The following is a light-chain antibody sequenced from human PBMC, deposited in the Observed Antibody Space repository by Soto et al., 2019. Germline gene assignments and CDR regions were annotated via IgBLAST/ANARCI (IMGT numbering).Light chain of an antibody. Sequence: SVLTQPASVSGSPGQSITISCTGTSSDVGSYNLVSWYQQHPGKAPKLMIYEGSKRPSGVSNRFSGSKSGNTASLTISGLQAKDEADYYCCSYAGSSTYVFGTGTRSPS. V-gene: IGLV2-23*01. CDR2: EGS. CDR1: SSDVGSYNL. J-gene: IGLJ1*01. CDR3: CSYAGSSTYV.